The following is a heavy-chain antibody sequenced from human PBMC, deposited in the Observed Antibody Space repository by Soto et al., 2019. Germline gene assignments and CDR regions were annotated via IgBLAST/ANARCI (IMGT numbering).Heavy chain of an antibody. CDR1: GGSTKFYY. V-gene: IGHV4-59*01. J-gene: IGHJ5*02. CDR3: ARMNGDYEWVDP. Sequence: SETLSLTCTLSGGSTKFYYWSWIRQSPGKGLEWIGYVYHSGTTNYNPSLKSRVTISIETSKNQFSLELNSITAADAAVYYCARMNGDYEWVDPWGQGTLVTVSS. D-gene: IGHD4-17*01. CDR2: VYHSGTT.